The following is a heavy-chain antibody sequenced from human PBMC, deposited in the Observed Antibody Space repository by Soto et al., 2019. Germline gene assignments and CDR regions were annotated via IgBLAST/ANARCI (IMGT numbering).Heavy chain of an antibody. CDR1: GYTFTGYY. V-gene: IGHV1-2*04. J-gene: IGHJ6*03. Sequence: ASVKVSCKASGYTFTGYYMHWVRQAPGQGLEWMGWINPNNGGTNYAQKFQGWVTMTRDTSISTAYMELSRLRSDDTAVYYCARGTGGYGYFYYYMDVWGKGTTVTVSS. CDR2: INPNNGGT. CDR3: ARGTGGYGYFYYYMDV. D-gene: IGHD2-8*02.